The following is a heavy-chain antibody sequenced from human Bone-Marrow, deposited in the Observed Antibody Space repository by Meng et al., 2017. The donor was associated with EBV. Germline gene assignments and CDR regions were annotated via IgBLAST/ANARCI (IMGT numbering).Heavy chain of an antibody. CDR3: AKSRSSTPGVVDY. Sequence: QGSGPGLGKPSATSYLTGNCSGAIRQCWSLPRKPVRQAPGKDLELICYIYDGWTTIYNPPLKSRVTILVDASKMQFSLKLSSVTTADTAVYYCAKSRSSTPGVVDYWGQGTLVTVSS. D-gene: IGHD3-10*01. CDR2: IYDGWTT. V-gene: IGHV4-61*08. CDR1: GAIRQCWSLP. J-gene: IGHJ4*02.